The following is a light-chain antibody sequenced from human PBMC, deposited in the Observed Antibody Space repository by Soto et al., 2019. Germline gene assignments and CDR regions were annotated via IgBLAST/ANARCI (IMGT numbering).Light chain of an antibody. CDR2: EVS. Sequence: QSALTQPASVSGSPGQSITICCTGTRDDVGGYNYVSWYQQYPGKAPKLMIYEVSYRPSGVSNRFSGSRSGHTASLSISGLQAEDEADYYCSAYTNIGTLVFGGGTKLTVL. CDR3: SAYTNIGTLV. CDR1: RDDVGGYNY. V-gene: IGLV2-14*01. J-gene: IGLJ3*02.